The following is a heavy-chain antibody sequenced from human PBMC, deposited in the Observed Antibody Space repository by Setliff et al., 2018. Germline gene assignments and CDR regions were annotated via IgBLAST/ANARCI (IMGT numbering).Heavy chain of an antibody. Sequence: ASVKVSCKDSGYTFSTYGISWVRQAPGQGLEWMGWISAYNGNTNYAQRFQGRVTMTRDTSISTAYMELNSLQYEDTAVYYCARGKWFRLDKSAWSNWFDPWGQGTLVTVSS. V-gene: IGHV1-18*01. CDR2: ISAYNGNT. CDR1: GYTFSTYG. D-gene: IGHD5-12*01. CDR3: ARGKWFRLDKSAWSNWFDP. J-gene: IGHJ5*02.